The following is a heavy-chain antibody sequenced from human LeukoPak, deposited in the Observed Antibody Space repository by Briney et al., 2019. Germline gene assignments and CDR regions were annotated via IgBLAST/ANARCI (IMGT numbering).Heavy chain of an antibody. CDR3: ARDQRVTGRPDIDY. Sequence: GGSLRLSCAASGFTFRNHWMRWVRQTPGKGLVWVSRISSDGSSTTYADSVKGRFTISRDNAKNTLYLQMNNLRAEDTAMYYCARDQRVTGRPDIDYWGQGTLVIVSS. CDR2: ISSDGSST. V-gene: IGHV3-74*03. D-gene: IGHD6-6*01. J-gene: IGHJ4*02. CDR1: GFTFRNHW.